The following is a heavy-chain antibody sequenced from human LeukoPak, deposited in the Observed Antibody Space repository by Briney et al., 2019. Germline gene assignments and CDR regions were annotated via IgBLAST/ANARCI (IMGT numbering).Heavy chain of an antibody. V-gene: IGHV3-23*01. D-gene: IGHD3-22*01. CDR2: ISGSGGST. Sequence: GGSLRLSCAASGFTFSSYAMSWVRQAPGKGLEWVSAISGSGGSTYYADSVKGRFTISRDNSKNTLYLQMNSLRAEDTAVFYCAKDLGGFDDSRGYSFDYWGQGTLVTVSS. CDR3: AKDLGGFDDSRGYSFDY. CDR1: GFTFSSYA. J-gene: IGHJ4*02.